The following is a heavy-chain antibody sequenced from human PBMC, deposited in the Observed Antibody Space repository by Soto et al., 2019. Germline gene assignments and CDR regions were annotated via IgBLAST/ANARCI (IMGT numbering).Heavy chain of an antibody. Sequence: QVPLVESGGGVVQPGRSLRLSCAASGFTFSSYAMHWVRQAPGKGLEWVAVISYDGSNKYYADSVKGRFTISRDNSKNTLYLQMNSLRVEDTAVYYCASAPITVVTPYYFDYWGQGTLVTVSS. V-gene: IGHV3-30-3*01. CDR2: ISYDGSNK. CDR1: GFTFSSYA. J-gene: IGHJ4*02. D-gene: IGHD2-21*02. CDR3: ASAPITVVTPYYFDY.